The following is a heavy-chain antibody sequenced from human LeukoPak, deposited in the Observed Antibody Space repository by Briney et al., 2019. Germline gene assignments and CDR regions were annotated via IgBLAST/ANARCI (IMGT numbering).Heavy chain of an antibody. CDR3: ARVVTHYYMDV. Sequence: GGSLRLSCAASGFTVNNAWMSWVRQAPGKGLEWVSYISSSGSTIYYADSVKGRFTISRDNAKNSLYLQMNSLRTEDTAVYYCARVVTHYYMDVWGKGTTVTISS. D-gene: IGHD3-22*01. CDR1: GFTVNNAW. CDR2: ISSSGSTI. J-gene: IGHJ6*03. V-gene: IGHV3-48*03.